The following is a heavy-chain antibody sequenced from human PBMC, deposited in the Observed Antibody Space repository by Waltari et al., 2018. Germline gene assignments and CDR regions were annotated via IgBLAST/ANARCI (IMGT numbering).Heavy chain of an antibody. CDR2: INHSGSS. CDR1: GGSFSGYY. CDR3: ARGGYPEGYSSGQRYFDY. V-gene: IGHV4-34*01. Sequence: QVQLQQWGAGLLKPSETLSLTCAVYGGSFSGYYWRWIRQPPGKGLEWIGEINHSGSSNYNTSLKSGVTISVETAKNELSLKLSAVTAADTAVYYCARGGYPEGYSSGQRYFDYWGQGTLVTVSS. D-gene: IGHD6-19*01. J-gene: IGHJ4*02.